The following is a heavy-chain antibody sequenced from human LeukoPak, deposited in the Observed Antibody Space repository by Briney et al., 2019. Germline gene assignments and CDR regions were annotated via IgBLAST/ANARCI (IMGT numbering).Heavy chain of an antibody. V-gene: IGHV3-64*01. CDR2: IARNGGST. Sequence: GGSLRLSCAASGFNFINSAMHWVRQAPGKGLEYVSGIARNGGSTYYTNSVKGRFTISRDDSKNTLYLQMGSLRPEDMAVYYCARGGVWQQLAVDYWGQGTLVTISS. CDR3: ARGGVWQQLAVDY. J-gene: IGHJ4*02. CDR1: GFNFINSA. D-gene: IGHD6-13*01.